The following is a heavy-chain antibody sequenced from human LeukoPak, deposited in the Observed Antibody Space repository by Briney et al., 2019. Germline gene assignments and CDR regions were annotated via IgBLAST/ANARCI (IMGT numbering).Heavy chain of an antibody. Sequence: GGSLRLSCAASGFTFNNYAMTWVRQAPGKGLEWVSAISGSGGTTLYADSVKGRFTISRDNSKSTLYLQMNSLRAEDTAVYYCAKDQGIQLWLKYFQHWGQGTLVTVFS. CDR2: ISGSGGTT. D-gene: IGHD5-18*01. J-gene: IGHJ1*01. CDR1: GFTFNNYA. CDR3: AKDQGIQLWLKYFQH. V-gene: IGHV3-23*01.